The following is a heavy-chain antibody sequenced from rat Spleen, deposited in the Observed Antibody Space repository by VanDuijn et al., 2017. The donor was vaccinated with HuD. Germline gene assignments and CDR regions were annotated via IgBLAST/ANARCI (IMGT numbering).Heavy chain of an antibody. CDR3: ARHTNSGYES. D-gene: IGHD4-3*01. CDR1: GFTFSDYY. Sequence: EVQLVESGGGLVQPGRSLKLSCAASGFTFSDYYMAWVRQAPKKGPEWVASISYEGSSTYYGDSVKGRFTFSRDNAKSTLYLQMDSLRSEDTATYYCARHTNSGYESWGQGVMVTVSS. V-gene: IGHV5-22*01. CDR2: ISYEGSST. J-gene: IGHJ2*01.